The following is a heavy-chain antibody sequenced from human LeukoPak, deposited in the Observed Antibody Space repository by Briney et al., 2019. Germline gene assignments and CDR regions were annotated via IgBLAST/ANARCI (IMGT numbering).Heavy chain of an antibody. V-gene: IGHV1-2*02. CDR3: AKEAQARGPYILHWFGKSWQDV. Sequence: GASVKVSCKASGYTFTDYFVHWVRQAPGQGLEWMGWINPNSGGAKYAQKFQGRVTMTRDTSINTAYMELSSLRSDDTAKYYCAKEAQARGPYILHWFGKSWQDVWGLGTTVTVSS. J-gene: IGHJ6*02. CDR2: INPNSGGA. CDR1: GYTFTDYF. D-gene: IGHD3-10*01.